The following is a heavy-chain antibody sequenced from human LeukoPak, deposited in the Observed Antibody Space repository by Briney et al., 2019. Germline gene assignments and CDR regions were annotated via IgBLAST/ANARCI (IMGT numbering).Heavy chain of an antibody. CDR1: GGSISGGY. J-gene: IGHJ4*02. V-gene: IGHV4-4*09. CDR2: VYTSGST. CDR3: AKSYFDYSTYYSYYFNL. Sequence: SETLSLACTVSGGSISGGYWSWIRQPPGRGLEWIGYVYTSGSTNYNPSLKSRVTISVHTSKSQFALKLSSVTAADTAVYYCAKSYFDYSTYYSYYFNLWGQGALVTVSS. D-gene: IGHD4-11*01.